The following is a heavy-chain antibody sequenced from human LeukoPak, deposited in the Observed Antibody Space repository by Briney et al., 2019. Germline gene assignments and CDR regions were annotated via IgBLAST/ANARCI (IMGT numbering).Heavy chain of an antibody. V-gene: IGHV4-4*07. J-gene: IGHJ5*02. CDR1: GGSISSYY. Sequence: PSETLSLTCTVSGGSISSYYSGWIRQPAGKGLEWIGRIYTSGSTNYNPSLKSRVTISVDTSQNQFSLKLTSVTAADTAVYYCARVTIFGVVFDPWGQGTLVTVSS. CDR2: IYTSGST. D-gene: IGHD3-3*01. CDR3: ARVTIFGVVFDP.